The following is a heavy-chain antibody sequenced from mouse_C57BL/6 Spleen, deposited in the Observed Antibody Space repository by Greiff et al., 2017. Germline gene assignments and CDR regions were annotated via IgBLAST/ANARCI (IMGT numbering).Heavy chain of an antibody. CDR2: INPNNGGT. J-gene: IGHJ1*03. CDR3: ARPLYWYFDV. CDR1: GYTFTDYN. Sequence: VQLQQSGPELVKPGASVKMSCKASGYTFTDYNMHWVKQSHGKSLEWIGYINPNNGGTSYNQKFKGKATLTVNKSSNTAYMKLRSLASEDSAVYDCARPLYWYFDVWGTGTTVTVSS. V-gene: IGHV1-22*01.